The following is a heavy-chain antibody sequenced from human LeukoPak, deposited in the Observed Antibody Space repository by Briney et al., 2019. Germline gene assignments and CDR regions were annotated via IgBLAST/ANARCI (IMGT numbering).Heavy chain of an antibody. V-gene: IGHV1-69*04. CDR2: IIPILGIA. CDR1: GGTFSSYA. J-gene: IGHJ4*02. Sequence: GASVKVSCKASGGTFSSYAISWVRQAPGQGLEWMGRIIPILGIANYAQKFQGRVTITADKSTSTAYMELSSLRSEDTAVYYCARSPISHDYGGIWGQGTLVTVSS. CDR3: ARSPISHDYGGI. D-gene: IGHD4-23*01.